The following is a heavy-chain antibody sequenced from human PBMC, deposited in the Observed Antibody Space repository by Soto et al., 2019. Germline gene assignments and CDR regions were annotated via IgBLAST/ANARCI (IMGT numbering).Heavy chain of an antibody. CDR1: GFIFTRYS. Sequence: GGSLRLSCAASGFIFTRYSMNWVRQAPGKGLEWVSSISSTTNYIYYGDSMKGRFTISRDNAKNSLYLEMNSLRAEDTAVYYCARESEDLASNFDYWGQGTLVTVSS. J-gene: IGHJ4*02. CDR3: ARESEDLASNFDY. V-gene: IGHV3-21*06. CDR2: ISSTTNYI.